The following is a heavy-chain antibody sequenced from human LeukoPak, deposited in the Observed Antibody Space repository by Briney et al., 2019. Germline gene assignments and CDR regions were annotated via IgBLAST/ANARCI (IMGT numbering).Heavy chain of an antibody. CDR1: GYTFTSYG. J-gene: IGHJ2*01. CDR2: FGAYNGNT. V-gene: IGHV1-18*04. Sequence: ASVTLSCKASGYTFTSYGFSRVRQAPAQGLGWVGWFGAYNGNTNYAQKLQGRVTMTTDTSTSTAYMELRSLRSDDTAVYYCARASGIAVAGNFYHWYFDLWGRGTLVTVSS. D-gene: IGHD6-19*01. CDR3: ARASGIAVAGNFYHWYFDL.